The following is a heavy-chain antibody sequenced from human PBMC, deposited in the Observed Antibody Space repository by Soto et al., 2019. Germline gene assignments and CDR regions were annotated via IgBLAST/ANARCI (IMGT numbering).Heavy chain of an antibody. CDR2: INPNSGGT. CDR1: GYTFTGYY. V-gene: IGHV1-2*02. D-gene: IGHD6-6*01. Sequence: ASVKVSCKASGYTFTGYYMHWVRQAPGQGLEWMGWINPNSGGTNYAQKFQGRVTTTRDTSISTAYMELSRLRSDDTAVYYCAPMYSSSSQLDVWGQGTTVTVSS. CDR3: APMYSSSSQLDV. J-gene: IGHJ6*02.